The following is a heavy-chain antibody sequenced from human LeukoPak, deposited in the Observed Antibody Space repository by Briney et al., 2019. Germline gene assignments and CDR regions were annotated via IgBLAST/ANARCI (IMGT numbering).Heavy chain of an antibody. J-gene: IGHJ3*02. CDR3: ARGRHKGTTDAFDI. CDR1: GYTFTSYG. V-gene: IGHV1-18*01. Sequence: ASVKVSCKASGYTFTSYGISWVRQPPGQGLEWMGWISAYNGNTNYAQKLQGRVTVTTDTSTSTAYMELRSLRSDDTAVYYCARGRHKGTTDAFDIWGQGTMVTVSS. CDR2: ISAYNGNT. D-gene: IGHD1-1*01.